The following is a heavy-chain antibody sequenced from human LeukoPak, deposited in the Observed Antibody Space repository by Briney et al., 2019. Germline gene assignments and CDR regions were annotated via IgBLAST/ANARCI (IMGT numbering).Heavy chain of an antibody. CDR3: ARAIAAAGHFDY. Sequence: SETLSLTCTVSGGSISSYYWSWIRQPPGKGLEWIGYIYYSGSTNYNPSLKSRVTISVDTSKNQFSLKLSSVTAADTAVYYCARAIAAAGHFDYWGQGTLVTVPS. CDR1: GGSISSYY. CDR2: IYYSGST. D-gene: IGHD6-13*01. V-gene: IGHV4-59*01. J-gene: IGHJ4*02.